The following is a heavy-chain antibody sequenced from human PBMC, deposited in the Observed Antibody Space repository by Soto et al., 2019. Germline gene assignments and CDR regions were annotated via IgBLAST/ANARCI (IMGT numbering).Heavy chain of an antibody. Sequence: QVQLVESGGGVVQPGRSLRLSCAASGFTFSSYAMHWVRLAPGKGLEWVAVISYDGSNKYYADSVKGRFTISRDNSKNTLYLQMNSLRAEDTAVYYCARACSGGSCYSLGYWGQGTLVTVSS. CDR2: ISYDGSNK. CDR3: ARACSGGSCYSLGY. D-gene: IGHD2-15*01. CDR1: GFTFSSYA. J-gene: IGHJ4*02. V-gene: IGHV3-30-3*01.